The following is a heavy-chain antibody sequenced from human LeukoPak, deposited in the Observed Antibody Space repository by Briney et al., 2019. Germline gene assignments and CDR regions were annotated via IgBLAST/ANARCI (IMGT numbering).Heavy chain of an antibody. D-gene: IGHD6-19*01. J-gene: IGHJ6*03. Sequence: SETLSLTCTVSGYSISSGYYWGWIRPPPGKGLEWIGSIYHSGSTYYNPSLKSRVTISVDTSKNQFSLKLSSVTAADTAVYYCARGRGSSGWYGNYYYYMDVWGKGTTVTISS. CDR1: GYSISSGYY. V-gene: IGHV4-38-2*02. CDR2: IYHSGST. CDR3: ARGRGSSGWYGNYYYYMDV.